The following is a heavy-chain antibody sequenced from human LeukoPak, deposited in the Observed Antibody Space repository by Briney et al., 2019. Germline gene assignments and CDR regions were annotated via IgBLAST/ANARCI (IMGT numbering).Heavy chain of an antibody. CDR3: ARELDRGYAFDI. J-gene: IGHJ3*02. V-gene: IGHV3-21*01. CDR2: ISSSSNSI. Sequence: GGSLRLSCAASGFTFSPYSMNWVRQAPGKGLEWVSSISSSSNSIYYTDSVKGRFTISRDNAKSSLYLQMNSLRAADTAVYYCARELDRGYAFDIWGQGTVVTVSS. CDR1: GFTFSPYS. D-gene: IGHD3-22*01.